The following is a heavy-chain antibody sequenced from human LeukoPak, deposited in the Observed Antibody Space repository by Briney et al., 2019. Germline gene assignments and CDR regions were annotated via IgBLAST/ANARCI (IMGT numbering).Heavy chain of an antibody. D-gene: IGHD2-2*02. CDR2: ISGSSSYI. CDR3: ARSSPHCSSTSCYNDAFDI. Sequence: GGSLRLSCAASGFTFSSYSMNWVRQAPGKRLEWVSSISGSSSYIYYADSVKGRFTISRDNAKNSLYLQMNSLRAEDTAVYYCARSSPHCSSTSCYNDAFDIWGQGTMVTVSS. CDR1: GFTFSSYS. V-gene: IGHV3-21*01. J-gene: IGHJ3*02.